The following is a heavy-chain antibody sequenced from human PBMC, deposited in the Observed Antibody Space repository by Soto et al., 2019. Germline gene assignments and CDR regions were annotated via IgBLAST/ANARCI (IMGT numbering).Heavy chain of an antibody. V-gene: IGHV3-30*18. CDR3: AKDREVGEAAAGMPIDY. J-gene: IGHJ4*02. CDR1: GFTFSSYG. D-gene: IGHD6-13*01. CDR2: ISYDGSNK. Sequence: PGGSLRLSCAASGFTFSSYGMHWVRQAPGKGLEWVAVISYDGSNKYYADSVKGRFTISRDNSKNTLYLQMNSRRAEDTAVYYCAKDREVGEAAAGMPIDYWGEGTLVTVAS.